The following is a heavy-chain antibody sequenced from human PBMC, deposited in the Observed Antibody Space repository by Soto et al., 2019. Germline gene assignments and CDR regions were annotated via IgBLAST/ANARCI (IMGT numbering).Heavy chain of an antibody. V-gene: IGHV3-21*01. D-gene: IGHD2-21*02. CDR2: ISSSSSYI. CDR1: GFTFSSYS. CDR3: ARDLEHIVVVTGVYFDY. Sequence: EVQLVESGGGLIQPGGSLRLSCAASGFTFSSYSMNWVRQAPGKGLEWVSSISSSSSYIYYADSVKGRFTISRDNAKNSLYLQMNSLRAEDTAVYYCARDLEHIVVVTGVYFDYWGQGTLVTVSS. J-gene: IGHJ4*02.